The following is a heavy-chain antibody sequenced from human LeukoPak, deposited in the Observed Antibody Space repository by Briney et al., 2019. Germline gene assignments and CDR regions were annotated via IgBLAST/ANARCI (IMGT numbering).Heavy chain of an antibody. J-gene: IGHJ4*02. CDR3: AKLLSGSYYTDYFDY. CDR1: GFTFNTYA. V-gene: IGHV3-23*01. CDR2: ISGSGDST. Sequence: GGSLRLSCEASGFTFNTYAMTWVRQAPGKGQGWVSSISGSGDSTYYADSVKGRFTISRDNSKNTLYLQINSLRAEDTAVYYCAKLLSGSYYTDYFDYWGQGTLVTVSS. D-gene: IGHD1-26*01.